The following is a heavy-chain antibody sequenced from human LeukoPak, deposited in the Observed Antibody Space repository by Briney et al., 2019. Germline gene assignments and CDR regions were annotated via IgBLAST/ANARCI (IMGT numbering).Heavy chain of an antibody. CDR2: IYYSGST. D-gene: IGHD6-6*01. CDR3: ARAPATRLAPIDAFDI. J-gene: IGHJ3*02. CDR1: GGSISSGGYY. Sequence: SETLSLTCTVSGGSISSGGYYWSWIRQHPGKGLEWIGYIYYSGSTCYNPSLKSRVTISVDTSKNQFSLKLSSVTAADTAVYYCARAPATRLAPIDAFDIWGQGTMVTVSS. V-gene: IGHV4-31*03.